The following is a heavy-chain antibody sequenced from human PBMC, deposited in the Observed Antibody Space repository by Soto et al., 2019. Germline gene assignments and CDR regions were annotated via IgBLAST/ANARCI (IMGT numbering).Heavy chain of an antibody. D-gene: IGHD7-27*01. J-gene: IGHJ4*02. CDR2: IYYSGST. Sequence: SETLSLTCTVSGGSISSYYWSWIRQPPGKGLEWIGYIYYSGSTNYNPSLKSRVTISVDTSKNQFSLKLSSVTAADTAVYYCARLTGDYTYYFDYWGQGTLVTVSS. CDR1: GGSISSYY. CDR3: ARLTGDYTYYFDY. V-gene: IGHV4-59*08.